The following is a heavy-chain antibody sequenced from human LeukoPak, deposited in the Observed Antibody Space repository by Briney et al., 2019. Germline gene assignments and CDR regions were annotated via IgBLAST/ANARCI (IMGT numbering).Heavy chain of an antibody. CDR2: ISYDGSNK. CDR1: GFTFGSYA. D-gene: IGHD3-9*01. CDR3: ARVRGVLRYFDWSDAFGI. J-gene: IGHJ3*02. V-gene: IGHV3-30*04. Sequence: PGRSLRLSCAASGFTFGSYAMHWVCQAPGKGLEWVAVISYDGSNKYYADSVKGRFTISRDNSKNTLYLQMNSLRAEDTAVYYCARVRGVLRYFDWSDAFGIWGQGTMVTVSS.